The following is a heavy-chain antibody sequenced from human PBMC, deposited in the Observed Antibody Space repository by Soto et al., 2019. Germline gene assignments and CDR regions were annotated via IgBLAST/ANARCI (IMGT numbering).Heavy chain of an antibody. CDR1: GFTFSDYY. Sequence: PGGSLRLSCAASGFTFSDYYMSWIRQAPGKGLEWVSYISSSGSTIYYADSVKGRLTISRDNAKNSLYLQMNSLRAADTAVYYCARGLEWLIDIYAMDVWGQGTTVTVSS. D-gene: IGHD3-3*01. J-gene: IGHJ6*02. CDR2: ISSSGSTI. CDR3: ARGLEWLIDIYAMDV. V-gene: IGHV3-11*01.